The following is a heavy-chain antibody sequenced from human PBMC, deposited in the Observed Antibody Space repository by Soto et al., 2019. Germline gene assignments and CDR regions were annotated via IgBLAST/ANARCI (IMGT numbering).Heavy chain of an antibody. D-gene: IGHD3-16*01. CDR1: GGTYSPYT. J-gene: IGHJ4*02. V-gene: IGHV1-69*08. CDR3: ARDWESSVSTWSFGRV. CDR2: IIPFLGVT. Sequence: QVQLVQSGAEVKKPGSSVKVSCKSSGGTYSPYTINWVRQAPGQGLEWMGRIIPFLGVTNYGLKFQARVTITADKVTNTAYMELRGLRFADTAVYYCARDWESSVSTWSFGRVWGRGTLVTVSS.